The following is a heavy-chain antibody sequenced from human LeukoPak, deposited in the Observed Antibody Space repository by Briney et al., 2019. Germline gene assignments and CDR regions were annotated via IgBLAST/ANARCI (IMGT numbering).Heavy chain of an antibody. CDR2: IIPIFGTA. J-gene: IGHJ4*02. V-gene: IGHV1-69*13. Sequence: SVKVSCKASGYTFTGYYMHWVRQAPGQGLEWMGGIIPIFGTANYAQKFQGRVTITADESTSTAYMELSSLRSEDTAVYYCARVSSSGWYGEDYFDYWGQGTLVTVSS. CDR1: GYTFTGYY. CDR3: ARVSSSGWYGEDYFDY. D-gene: IGHD6-19*01.